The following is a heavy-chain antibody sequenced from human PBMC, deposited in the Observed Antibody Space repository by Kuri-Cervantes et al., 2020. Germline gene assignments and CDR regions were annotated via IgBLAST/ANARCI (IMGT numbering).Heavy chain of an antibody. V-gene: IGHV4-59*13. D-gene: IGHD6-19*01. CDR2: IYYSGRT. J-gene: IGHJ4*02. CDR3: ARRRSSGWFGFDS. CDR1: GGSISSYY. Sequence: SETLSLTCTVSGGSISSYYWSWIRQPPGKGLEWIGYIYYSGRTSYNPSLNSRVTISIDTSKDQFSLKVRSMTAADTAVYYCARRRSSGWFGFDSWGQGALVTVSS.